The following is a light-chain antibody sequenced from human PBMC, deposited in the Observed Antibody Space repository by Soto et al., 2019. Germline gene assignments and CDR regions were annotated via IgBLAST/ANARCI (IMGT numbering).Light chain of an antibody. CDR1: SNDIGGYNF. CDR2: DVT. Sequence: QSVLTLPASVAGSPGQSITIPCNGTSNDIGGYNFVSWFQQHPGKAPKLLICDVTRRPSGVSDRFSGSKSGNTASLTISGLQAEDEADYYCNSYSCGHTLYVFGSGTKLTVL. V-gene: IGLV2-14*01. J-gene: IGLJ1*01. CDR3: NSYSCGHTLYV.